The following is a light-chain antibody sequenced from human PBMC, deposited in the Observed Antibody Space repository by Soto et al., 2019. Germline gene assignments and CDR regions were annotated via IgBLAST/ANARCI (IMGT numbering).Light chain of an antibody. CDR3: KKYNNWPLT. Sequence: EIEMTQSLATLSVSPRERATLSSRASQSVNSNLAWFQQKTGQAPRLLIYGASTRATGIPARFSGSGSGTEFTLIIIILQSEDFAVNYCKKYNNWPLTYGGGTKVDIK. CDR2: GAS. J-gene: IGKJ4*01. CDR1: QSVNSN. V-gene: IGKV3-15*01.